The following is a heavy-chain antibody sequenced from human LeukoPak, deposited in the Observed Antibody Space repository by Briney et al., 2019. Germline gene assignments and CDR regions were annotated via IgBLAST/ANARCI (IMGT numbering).Heavy chain of an antibody. CDR2: ISYDGSNK. CDR1: GFTFSSYA. CDR3: ARVGQFDS. Sequence: GRSLRLSCAASGFTFSSYAMHWVRQAPGKGLEWVAVISYDGSNKYYADSVKGRFTISRDNAKSSLYLQMNSLRGEDTAVYYCARVGQFDSWGQGTLVTVSS. J-gene: IGHJ4*02. V-gene: IGHV3-30-3*01.